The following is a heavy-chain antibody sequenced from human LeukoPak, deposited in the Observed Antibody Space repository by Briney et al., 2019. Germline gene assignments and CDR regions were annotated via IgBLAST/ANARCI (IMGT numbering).Heavy chain of an antibody. J-gene: IGHJ6*02. V-gene: IGHV4-59*12. CDR3: ARDIVVVVAAQRYYYGMDV. CDR2: IYYSGST. D-gene: IGHD2-15*01. CDR1: GGSITSYY. Sequence: SETLSLTCTVSGGSITSYYWSWIRQPPGKGLEWIGYIYYSGSTNCNPSLKSRVTISVDTSKNQFSLKLSSVTAADTAVYYCARDIVVVVAAQRYYYGMDVWGQGTTVTVSS.